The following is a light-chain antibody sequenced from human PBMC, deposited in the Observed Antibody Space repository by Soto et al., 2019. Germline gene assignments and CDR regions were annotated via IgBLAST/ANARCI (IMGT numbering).Light chain of an antibody. CDR1: QSVSSN. CDR3: QQYNNWPSWT. CDR2: GAS. V-gene: IGKV3-15*01. Sequence: EIVMTQSPATLSVSPGERATLSCRASQSVSSNLAWYQQKPGQAPRLLLYGASYRATGIPVRFSGSGSGTEFTLTISSLQSEDFAVYYCQQYNNWPSWTFGQGTKVDIK. J-gene: IGKJ1*01.